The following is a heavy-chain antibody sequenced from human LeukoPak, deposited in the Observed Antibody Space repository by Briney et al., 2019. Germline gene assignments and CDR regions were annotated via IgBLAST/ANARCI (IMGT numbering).Heavy chain of an antibody. CDR1: GFTFSRYW. Sequence: GGSLRLSCAASGFTFSRYWMTWVRQAPGRGLEWVANIEPDGSEKYYVDSVKGRFTISRDNVKNSLYLQMNSLRAEDTAVYYCARDLFGLDALWGRGTLVTVSS. CDR3: ARDLFGLDAL. CDR2: IEPDGSEK. D-gene: IGHD3/OR15-3a*01. J-gene: IGHJ2*01. V-gene: IGHV3-7*05.